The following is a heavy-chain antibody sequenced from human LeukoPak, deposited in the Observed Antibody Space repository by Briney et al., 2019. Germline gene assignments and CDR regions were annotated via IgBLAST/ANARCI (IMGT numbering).Heavy chain of an antibody. D-gene: IGHD6-13*01. J-gene: IGHJ4*02. V-gene: IGHV4-34*01. CDR3: ARRRVAAAGRFDY. Sequence: SETLSLTCAVYGGSFSGYYWRWIRQPPGRGLEWIGEINHRGSTNYNPSLKSRVTISVDTSKNPFSLKLSSVTAADTAVYYCARRRVAAAGRFDYWGQGTLVTVSS. CDR2: INHRGST. CDR1: GGSFSGYY.